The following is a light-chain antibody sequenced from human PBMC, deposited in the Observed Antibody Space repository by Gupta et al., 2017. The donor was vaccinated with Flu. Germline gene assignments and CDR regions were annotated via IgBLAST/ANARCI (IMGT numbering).Light chain of an antibody. Sequence: DIQMTQSPSSLPASIGDRVTIACRASQSVSNYLNWYQQKPGKAPKLLIYAASSLQSGVPSRFGGSGSGTDFTLTISSLQPEDFATYYCQQASSAPYNFGQGTKLE. CDR2: AAS. CDR3: QQASSAPYN. V-gene: IGKV1-39*01. CDR1: QSVSNY. J-gene: IGKJ2*01.